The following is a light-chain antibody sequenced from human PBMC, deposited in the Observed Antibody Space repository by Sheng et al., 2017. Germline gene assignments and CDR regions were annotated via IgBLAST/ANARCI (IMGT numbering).Light chain of an antibody. Sequence: EIVLTQSPGTLSLSPGERATLSCRASQSVNSYYLAWYQQKPGQAPRLLIYSASSRATGIPDRFSGSGSGTDFTLTINRLEPEDFAVYYCQQYGSSLYTFGPGDQGGGSN. V-gene: IGKV3-20*01. CDR3: QQYGSSLYT. CDR1: QSVNSYY. J-gene: IGKJ2*01. CDR2: SAS.